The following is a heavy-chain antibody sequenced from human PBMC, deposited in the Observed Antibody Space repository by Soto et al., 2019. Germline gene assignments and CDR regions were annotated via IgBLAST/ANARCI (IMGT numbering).Heavy chain of an antibody. J-gene: IGHJ4*02. CDR3: ARAPYSSTSFFFDY. Sequence: ASVKVSCKTSGLSFTSNHIHWLRQAPGQGLEWMGVINPSLGRANYAQKFQDRVAMTWDTSTTTVYMELSGLRSDDTAVYYCARAPYSSTSFFFDYWGQGALVTVSS. V-gene: IGHV1-46*01. D-gene: IGHD6-6*01. CDR1: GLSFTSNH. CDR2: INPSLGRA.